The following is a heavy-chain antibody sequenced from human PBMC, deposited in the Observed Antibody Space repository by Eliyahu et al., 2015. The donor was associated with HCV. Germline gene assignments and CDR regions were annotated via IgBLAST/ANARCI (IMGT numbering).Heavy chain of an antibody. CDR3: APGITGPGEGGLDH. V-gene: IGHV1-2*02. CDR1: GYPFTGYY. D-gene: IGHD1-20*01. CDR2: IYPPTGGT. J-gene: IGHJ4*02. Sequence: QVQLVQSGAEVKEPGASVKVSCRASGYPFTGYYMHWVRQAPGQGLQYMGWIYPPTGGTNYAQIFQGRLTMTRDTSINTVYLELTGLRYDDTAIYYCAPGITGPGEGGLDHWGQGTLVTVSS.